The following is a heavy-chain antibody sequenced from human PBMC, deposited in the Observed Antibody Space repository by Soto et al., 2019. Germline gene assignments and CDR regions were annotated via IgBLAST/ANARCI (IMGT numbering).Heavy chain of an antibody. CDR2: MNPNSGNT. D-gene: IGHD3-3*01. CDR3: ARVWSGYYYYYGMDV. V-gene: IGHV1-8*01. J-gene: IGHJ6*02. CDR1: GYTFTSYD. Sequence: GASVKVSCKASGYTFTSYDINWVRQATGQGLEWMGWMNPNSGNTGYAQKFQGRVTMTRNTSIGTAYVELSSLRSEDTAVYYCARVWSGYYYYYGMDVWGQGTTVTVSS.